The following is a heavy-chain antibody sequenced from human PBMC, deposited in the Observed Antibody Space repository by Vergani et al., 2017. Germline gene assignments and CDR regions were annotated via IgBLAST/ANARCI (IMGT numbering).Heavy chain of an antibody. D-gene: IGHD3-3*01. CDR2: ISSSSSYI. CDR3: ASGRFLDNYYYGMDV. J-gene: IGHJ6*02. CDR1: GFTFSSYS. Sequence: EVQLVESGGGLVKPGGSLRLSCAASGFTFSSYSMNWVRQAPGKGLEWVSSISSSSSYIYYADSVKGRFTISRDNAKNSLHLQMNSLRAEDTAVYYCASGRFLDNYYYGMDVWGQGTTVTVSS. V-gene: IGHV3-21*01.